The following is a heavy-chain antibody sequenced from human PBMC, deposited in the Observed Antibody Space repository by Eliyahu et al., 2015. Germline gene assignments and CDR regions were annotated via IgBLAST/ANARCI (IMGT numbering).Heavy chain of an antibody. V-gene: IGHV3-23*01. CDR3: AKDMESKLLWDFDY. J-gene: IGHJ4*02. Sequence: EVQLLESGGGLVQPGGSLRLSCAXXGFPFSNSAMGWVRQAPGKGLEWVSVISANGGSTDYADSVKGRFTISRDNSKNTLFLQMNSLRAEDTAVYYCAKDMESKLLWDFDYWGQGTQVTVSS. D-gene: IGHD2-2*01. CDR1: GFPFSNSA. CDR2: ISANGGST.